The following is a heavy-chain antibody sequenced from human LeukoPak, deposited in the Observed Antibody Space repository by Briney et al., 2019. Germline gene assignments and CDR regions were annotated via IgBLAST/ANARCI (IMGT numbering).Heavy chain of an antibody. D-gene: IGHD6-6*01. V-gene: IGHV4-39*07. CDR2: INHSGST. CDR1: GGSISSSSYY. Sequence: KPSETLSLTCTVSGGSISSSSYYWGWIRQPPGKGLEWIGEINHSGSTNYNPSLKSRVTISVDTSKNQFSLKLSSVTAADTAVYYCARVRPGTGYSSSYGVFDYWGQGTLVTVSS. CDR3: ARVRPGTGYSSSYGVFDY. J-gene: IGHJ4*02.